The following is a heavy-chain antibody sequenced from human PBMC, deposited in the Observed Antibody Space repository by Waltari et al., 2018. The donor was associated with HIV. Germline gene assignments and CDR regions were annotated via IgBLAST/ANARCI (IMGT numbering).Heavy chain of an antibody. J-gene: IGHJ4*02. D-gene: IGHD6-13*01. Sequence: EVQLVESGGGLVQHGGSLRLPCAASGFTFSDHWMSWVRQAPGKGLEWVANINQDGGEKNYVDSVKGRFTISRDNAKNSLYLQLNSLRAEDTAVYYCARDGVAAGIYFDKWGQGTLVTVSS. CDR3: ARDGVAAGIYFDK. CDR1: GFTFSDHW. V-gene: IGHV3-7*01. CDR2: INQDGGEK.